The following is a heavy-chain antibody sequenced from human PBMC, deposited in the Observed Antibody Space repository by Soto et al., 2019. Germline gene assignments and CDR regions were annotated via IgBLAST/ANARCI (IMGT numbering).Heavy chain of an antibody. CDR1: GGSISSYY. D-gene: IGHD2-15*01. V-gene: IGHV4-59*08. CDR3: ARAWLGYCSGGSCYWFDP. J-gene: IGHJ5*02. Sequence: SETLSLTCTVSGGSISSYYWSWIRQPPGKGLEWIGYIYYSGSTNYNPSLKSRVTISVDTSKNHFSLKLSSVTAADTAVYYCARAWLGYCSGGSCYWFDPWGQGTLVTVSS. CDR2: IYYSGST.